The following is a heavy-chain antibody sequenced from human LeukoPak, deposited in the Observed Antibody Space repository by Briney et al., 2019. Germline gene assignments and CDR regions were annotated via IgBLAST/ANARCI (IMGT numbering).Heavy chain of an antibody. D-gene: IGHD3-16*01. V-gene: IGHV3-7*01. CDR1: GLTFRSYW. CDR2: IKQDGSEK. Sequence: SGGSLRLSCAASGLTFRSYWMSWVRQAPGKGLEWVANIKQDGSEKYYVDSVKGRFTISRDNAKNSLYLQMNSLGAEDTAVYYCGRALGGGPLDYWGQGTLVTVSS. J-gene: IGHJ4*02. CDR3: GRALGGGPLDY.